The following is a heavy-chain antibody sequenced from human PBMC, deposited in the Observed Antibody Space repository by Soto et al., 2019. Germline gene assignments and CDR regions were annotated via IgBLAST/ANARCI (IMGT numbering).Heavy chain of an antibody. Sequence: SETVSLTCAFSCGSISSGGYSWSWIRQPPGKGLEWIGYIYHSGSTYYNPSLKSRVTISVDRSKNQFSLKLSSVTAADTAVYYCARAVVRGVTTGYWFDPWGQGTLVTVSS. CDR2: IYHSGST. V-gene: IGHV4-30-2*01. J-gene: IGHJ5*02. CDR1: CGSISSGGYS. D-gene: IGHD3-10*01. CDR3: ARAVVRGVTTGYWFDP.